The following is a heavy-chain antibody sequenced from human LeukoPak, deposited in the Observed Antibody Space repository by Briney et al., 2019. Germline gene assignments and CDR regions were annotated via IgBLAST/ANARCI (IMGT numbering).Heavy chain of an antibody. CDR1: GGSFSGYY. CDR3: ARFQYQLLSNWFDP. J-gene: IGHJ5*02. D-gene: IGHD2-2*01. V-gene: IGHV4-34*01. CDR2: INHSGST. Sequence: SETLSLTCAVYGGSFSGYYWSWIRQPPGKGLEWIGEINHSGSTNYNPSLKSRVTISVDTSKNQFSLKLSSVTAADTAVYYCARFQYQLLSNWFDPWGQGTLVTVS.